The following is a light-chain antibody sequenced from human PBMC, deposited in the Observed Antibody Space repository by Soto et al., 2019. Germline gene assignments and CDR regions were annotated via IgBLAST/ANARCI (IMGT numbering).Light chain of an antibody. J-gene: IGKJ3*01. CDR3: QQYGSSVFT. V-gene: IGKV3-20*01. CDR2: GAS. Sequence: EIVLTQSPGTLSLSPGERATLSCRASQSISSGYLAWYQQKPGQAPRLLIYGASSRAIGIPARFSGSGSGTDFTLTISRLEPEDFAVYYCQQYGSSVFTFGPGTKVDIK. CDR1: QSISSGY.